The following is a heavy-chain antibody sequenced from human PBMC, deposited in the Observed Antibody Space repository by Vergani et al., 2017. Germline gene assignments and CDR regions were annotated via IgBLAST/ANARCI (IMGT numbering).Heavy chain of an antibody. V-gene: IGHV4-39*01. Sequence: QLHLQESGPGLVTPSETLSLTCTVSGGYITSSSYYWGWIRQPPGKGLEWIGNIYHSGGAYYNPSLKGRVTISVATSKNQFSLEVTSVTAADTAIYFCARTESFILRYFHWALWGQGTLVTVSS. J-gene: IGHJ4*02. D-gene: IGHD3-9*01. CDR2: IYHSGGA. CDR3: ARTESFILRYFHWAL. CDR1: GGYITSSSYY.